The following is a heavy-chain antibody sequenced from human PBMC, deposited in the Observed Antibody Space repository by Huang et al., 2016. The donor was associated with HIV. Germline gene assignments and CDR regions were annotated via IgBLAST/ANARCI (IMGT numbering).Heavy chain of an antibody. CDR1: GFSLDTSGVA. Sequence: QITLKESGPTLVKPTQTLTLTFSFSGFSLDTSGVAVGWVRQPPGEALEWLGLIYWDDDTRFSPSMAGRLSLTKDTAKNQVVLTMTNMDPADTATYFCAYQWTGLDRWGQGILVTVTS. J-gene: IGHJ4*02. CDR2: IYWDDDT. CDR3: AYQWTGLDR. D-gene: IGHD6-19*01. V-gene: IGHV2-5*02.